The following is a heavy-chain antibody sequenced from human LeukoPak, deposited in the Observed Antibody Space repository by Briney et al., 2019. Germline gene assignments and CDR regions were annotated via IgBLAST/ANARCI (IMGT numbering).Heavy chain of an antibody. Sequence: GGSLRLSCAASGFTFSSYAMHWVRQAPGKGLEWVAVISYDGSNKYYADSVKGRFTISRDNSKNTMYLQMNSLRAEDTAVYYCARDPPTNYGDYAIEHGMDVWGQGTTVTVSS. CDR3: ARDPPTNYGDYAIEHGMDV. V-gene: IGHV3-30-3*01. CDR1: GFTFSSYA. J-gene: IGHJ6*02. CDR2: ISYDGSNK. D-gene: IGHD4-17*01.